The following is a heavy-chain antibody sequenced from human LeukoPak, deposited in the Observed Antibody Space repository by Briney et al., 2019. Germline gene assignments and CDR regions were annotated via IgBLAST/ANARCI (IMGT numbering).Heavy chain of an antibody. V-gene: IGHV1-2*02. CDR2: ISTNSGGT. D-gene: IGHD6-13*01. CDR1: GYTFTGYY. CDR3: ARPIAGVGPRKWGASFDY. J-gene: IGHJ4*02. Sequence: GASLKVSCKASGYTFTGYYMHWVRQAPGQGLEWMGWISTNSGGTSYAQNFQGRVTMTRDTSTSTVYMQLSKLRSAATAVYYCARPIAGVGPRKWGASFDYWGQGTLVTVS.